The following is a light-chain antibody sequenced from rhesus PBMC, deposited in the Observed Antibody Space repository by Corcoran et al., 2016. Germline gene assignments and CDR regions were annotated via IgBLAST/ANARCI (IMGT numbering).Light chain of an antibody. Sequence: DIQMTQSPSSRSASVGDRVTVTCRASQGINKELSWYQQKQGKAPTLLFYAASSLQTGVSSRFSGSGSGTAYTLTISSLLPEYVATYYCLQDYTTPFTFGPRTKLDIK. J-gene: IGKJ3*01. V-gene: IGKV1-94*01. CDR3: LQDYTTPFT. CDR2: AAS. CDR1: QGINKE.